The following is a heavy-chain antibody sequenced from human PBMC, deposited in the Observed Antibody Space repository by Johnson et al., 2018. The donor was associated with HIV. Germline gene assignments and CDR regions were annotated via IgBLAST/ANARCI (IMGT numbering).Heavy chain of an antibody. V-gene: IGHV3-9*01. D-gene: IGHD4-23*01. CDR3: AKIQGDTVGYDAFDI. J-gene: IGHJ3*02. Sequence: VHLVESGGGLVQPGRSLRLSCAASGFTFDDYGMHWVRQAPGKGLEWVSGISWNSGSIGYADSVKGRFTISRDNAKNSLYLQMNSLRAEDTALYYCAKIQGDTVGYDAFDIWGQGTIV. CDR1: GFTFDDYG. CDR2: ISWNSGSI.